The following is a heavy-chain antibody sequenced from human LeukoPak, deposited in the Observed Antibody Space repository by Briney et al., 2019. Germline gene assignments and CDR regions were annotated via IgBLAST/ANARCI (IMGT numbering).Heavy chain of an antibody. CDR3: AKDQALSLSSSRALDY. CDR2: ISGSSDAI. V-gene: IGHV3-48*02. J-gene: IGHJ4*02. CDR1: GFTFSTYS. D-gene: IGHD2-2*01. Sequence: GRSLRLSCAASGFTFSTYSMSWVRQAPGKGLEWVSYISGSSDAIYYADSVKGRFTISRDNAKNSLYLQMNSLRDEDTAVYYCAKDQALSLSSSRALDYWGQGTLVTVSS.